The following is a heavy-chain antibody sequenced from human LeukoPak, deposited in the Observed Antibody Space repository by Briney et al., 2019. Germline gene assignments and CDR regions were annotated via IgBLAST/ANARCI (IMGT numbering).Heavy chain of an antibody. CDR3: TRRANSGWYCD. J-gene: IGHJ4*02. D-gene: IGHD6-19*01. CDR1: GGSLSSYY. V-gene: IGHV4-4*09. CDR2: IYTSVST. Sequence: PSETLSLTCTVSGGSLSSYYPCCIRARPGKGLEWIGHIYTSVSTNYNPSLKSRATISVDTSKTQFSLNLNSVTAADTAVYYFTRRANSGWYCDWGQGTPVTVSS.